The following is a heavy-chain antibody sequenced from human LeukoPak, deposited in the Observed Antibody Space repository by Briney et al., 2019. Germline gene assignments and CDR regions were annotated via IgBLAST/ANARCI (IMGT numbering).Heavy chain of an antibody. CDR1: GFTFDDYA. CDR3: GKEGGGGRGVWGYFEK. J-gene: IGHJ4*02. D-gene: IGHD3-16*01. Sequence: GGSLRLSCAASGFTFDDYAIHWVRQAPGKGLEWVSVISLDGGTTYYADSVKGRFTISRDHSKNSLYLQMNSLRSEDTAWYHWGKEGGGGRGVWGYFEKWGQGTLVTVST. V-gene: IGHV3-43*02. CDR2: ISLDGGTT.